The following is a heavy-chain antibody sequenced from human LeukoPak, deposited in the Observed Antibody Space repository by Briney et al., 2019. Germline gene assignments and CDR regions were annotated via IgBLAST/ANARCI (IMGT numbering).Heavy chain of an antibody. CDR1: GFTFSSCA. CDR3: VKDLSGWYSFDY. V-gene: IGHV3-64D*09. D-gene: IGHD6-19*01. CDR2: INDHGDTT. Sequence: GGSLRLSCSTSGFTFSSCAMHWVRQAPGMGLEYVSGINDHGDTTHYGDSVRGRVTISRDDSKNTVHLQMSSLRAEDTAVYYCVKDLSGWYSFDYWGQGTLVTVSS. J-gene: IGHJ4*02.